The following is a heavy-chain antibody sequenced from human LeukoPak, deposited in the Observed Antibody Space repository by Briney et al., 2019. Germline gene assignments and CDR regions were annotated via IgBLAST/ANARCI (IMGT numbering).Heavy chain of an antibody. CDR2: IRSKAYGGTT. J-gene: IGHJ4*02. CDR3: TRRRSSYYCDY. CDR1: GFTFGDYA. D-gene: IGHD3-22*01. Sequence: GRSLRLSCTASGFTFGDYAMSWVRQAPGKGLEWVGFIRSKAYGGTTEYAASVKGRFTISRDDSKSIAYLQMNSLKTEDTAVYYCTRRRSSYYCDYWGQGTLVTVSS. V-gene: IGHV3-49*04.